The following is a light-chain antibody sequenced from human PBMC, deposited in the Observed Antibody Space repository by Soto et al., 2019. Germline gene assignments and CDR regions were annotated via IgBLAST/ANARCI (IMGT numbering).Light chain of an antibody. V-gene: IGKV1-33*01. J-gene: IGKJ4*01. Sequence: DIQMTQSPSSLSASVGDRVTITCQASQDISNYLNWYQQKLGKAPKLLIYDASNLETGVPSRFSGSGSGADFTLTISGLQPEDFASYHCQQTYSDISFGGGTKVDI. CDR3: QQTYSDIS. CDR1: QDISNY. CDR2: DAS.